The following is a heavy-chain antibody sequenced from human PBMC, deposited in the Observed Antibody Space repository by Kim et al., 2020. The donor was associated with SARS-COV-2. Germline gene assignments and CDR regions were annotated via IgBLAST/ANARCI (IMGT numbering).Heavy chain of an antibody. Sequence: SETLSLTCTVSGGSVSSGSYYWSWIRQPPGKGLEWIGYIYYSGSTNYNPSLKSRVTISVDTSKNQFSLKLSSVTAADTAVYYCARTPLYSSSWTASYFDYWGQGTLVTVSS. CDR1: GGSVSSGSYY. J-gene: IGHJ4*02. V-gene: IGHV4-61*01. CDR3: ARTPLYSSSWTASYFDY. CDR2: IYYSGST. D-gene: IGHD6-13*01.